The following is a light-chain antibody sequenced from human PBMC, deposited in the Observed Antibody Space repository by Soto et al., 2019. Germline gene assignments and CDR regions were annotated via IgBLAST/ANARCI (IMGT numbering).Light chain of an antibody. J-gene: IGKJ1*01. Sequence: IQMTQSPSTLSASVGDRVTITCRASQSISSWLAWYQQKPGKAPKLLIYKASSLETGVPSRFSGSGSGTEFTLTISSLQPDDFATYYCQQYNSYWTFGHGTKVDIK. CDR2: KAS. V-gene: IGKV1-5*03. CDR1: QSISSW. CDR3: QQYNSYWT.